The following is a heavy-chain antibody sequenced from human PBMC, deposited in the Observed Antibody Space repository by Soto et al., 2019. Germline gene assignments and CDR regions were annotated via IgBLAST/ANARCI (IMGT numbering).Heavy chain of an antibody. V-gene: IGHV3-30*09. CDR3: ARRLTKTVSALGY. D-gene: IGHD2-8*01. J-gene: IGHJ4*02. CDR2: ISENGVNK. CDR1: GFTFTSFA. Sequence: GGSLRLSCSASGFTFTSFAIHWVRQAPGKGLEWVAVISENGVNKYSAESVRGRFVISRDNSKNTVELEMNSLRPEDTAIYFCARRLTKTVSALGYWGQGTLVTVS.